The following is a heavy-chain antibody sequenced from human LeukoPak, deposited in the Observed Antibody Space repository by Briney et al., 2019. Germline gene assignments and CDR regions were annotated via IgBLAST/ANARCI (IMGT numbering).Heavy chain of an antibody. D-gene: IGHD3-10*01. J-gene: IGHJ5*02. Sequence: SETLSLTCTVSGGSISSSSYYWGWIRQPPGKGLEWIGSIYYSGSTYYNPSLKSRVTISVDTSKNQFSLKLSSVTAADTAVYYCASDLSDYYGSGNYYRRYNWFDPWGQGTLVTVSS. CDR2: IYYSGST. CDR1: GGSISSSSYY. CDR3: ASDLSDYYGSGNYYRRYNWFDP. V-gene: IGHV4-39*07.